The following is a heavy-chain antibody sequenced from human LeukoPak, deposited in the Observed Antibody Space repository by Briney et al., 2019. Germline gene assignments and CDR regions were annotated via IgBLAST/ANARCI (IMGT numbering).Heavy chain of an antibody. D-gene: IGHD3-3*01. CDR2: ITDDGRTI. J-gene: IGHJ4*02. Sequence: GGSLRLPCTASGLTLSHFEMNWVRQTPGKGLQWVAHITDDGRTIYYADPVKGRFTISRDDTKNSLHLQMNTLSAEDSGLYYCAILDAGIQFDSWGPGTLVTVSS. CDR3: AILDAGIQFDS. V-gene: IGHV3-48*03. CDR1: GLTLSHFE.